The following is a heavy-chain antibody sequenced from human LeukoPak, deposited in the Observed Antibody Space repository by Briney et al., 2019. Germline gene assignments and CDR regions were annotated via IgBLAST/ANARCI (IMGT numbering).Heavy chain of an antibody. J-gene: IGHJ4*02. Sequence: SETLSLTCTVSGGSISSSSYYWGWIRQPPGKGLEWIGSIYYSGSTYYNPSLKSRVTISVDTSKNQFSLKLSSVTAADTAVYYCARIPPDDFWSGPKYYFDYWGQGTLVTVSS. CDR3: ARIPPDDFWSGPKYYFDY. V-gene: IGHV4-39*01. D-gene: IGHD3-3*01. CDR1: GGSISSSSYY. CDR2: IYYSGST.